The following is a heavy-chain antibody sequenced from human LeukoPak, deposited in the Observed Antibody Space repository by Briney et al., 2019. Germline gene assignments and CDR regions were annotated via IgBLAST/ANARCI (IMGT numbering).Heavy chain of an antibody. Sequence: PSETLSLTCTVSGGSISSSSYYWGWIRQPPGKGLEWIGSIYYSGSTYYNPSLKSRVTISVDTSKNQFSLKLSSVTAADTAVYYCARDDRSRDYDSSGYDWGQGTLVTVSS. J-gene: IGHJ4*02. CDR3: ARDDRSRDYDSSGYD. CDR2: IYYSGST. D-gene: IGHD3-22*01. CDR1: GGSISSSSYY. V-gene: IGHV4-39*07.